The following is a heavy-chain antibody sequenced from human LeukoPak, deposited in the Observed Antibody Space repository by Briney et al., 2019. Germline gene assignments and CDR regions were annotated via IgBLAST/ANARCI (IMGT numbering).Heavy chain of an antibody. CDR3: ARSYYYDSRIDP. D-gene: IGHD3-22*01. V-gene: IGHV4-30-4*01. J-gene: IGHJ5*02. CDR2: MYYSGST. Sequence: SQTLSLTCTVSGVSISSGDYYWTWIRQPPGKGLEWIAYMYYSGSTYYNPSLKGRVTISLDTSKNQFSLKLSSVTAADTAVYYCARSYYYDSRIDPWGQGTLVTVSS. CDR1: GVSISSGDYY.